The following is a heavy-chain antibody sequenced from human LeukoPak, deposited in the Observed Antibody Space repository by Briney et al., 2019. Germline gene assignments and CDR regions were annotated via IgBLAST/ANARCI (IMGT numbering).Heavy chain of an antibody. Sequence: PSETLSLTCAVYGGSFSGYYWSWIRQPPGKGLEWIGEINHSGSTNYNPSLKSRVTISVDTSKNQFSLKLSSVTAADTAVYYCARQTSPRITIFGLWFDPWGQGTLVTVSS. CDR1: GGSFSGYY. V-gene: IGHV4-34*01. D-gene: IGHD3-10*02. CDR3: ARQTSPRITIFGLWFDP. J-gene: IGHJ5*02. CDR2: INHSGST.